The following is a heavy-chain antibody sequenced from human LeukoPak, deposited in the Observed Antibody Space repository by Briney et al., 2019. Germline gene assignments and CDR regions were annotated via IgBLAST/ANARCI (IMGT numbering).Heavy chain of an antibody. CDR3: ARTSRHFYGSGSNLTPWPADMDV. D-gene: IGHD3-10*01. CDR2: IYYSGST. J-gene: IGHJ6*02. CDR1: GGSINSYY. Sequence: SETLSLTCTVSGGSINSYYWTWIRQPPGTRLEWIGDIYYSGSTHYNPSLNSRVTISMDTSKNHFSLKLSSATAADTAIYYCARTSRHFYGSGSNLTPWPADMDVWGQGTKVTVSS. V-gene: IGHV4-59*01.